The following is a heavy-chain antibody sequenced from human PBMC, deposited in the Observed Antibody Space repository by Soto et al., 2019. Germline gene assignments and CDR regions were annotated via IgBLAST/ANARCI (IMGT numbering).Heavy chain of an antibody. J-gene: IGHJ4*02. CDR3: ALRSMAVVPEY. CDR1: GDSISSYY. V-gene: IGHV4-59*01. Sequence: QVQLQESGPGLVKPSETLSLTCAVSGDSISSYYCMWIRQPPGKGLESIGYLYYGRSANYNPSLTPRVTLSVGTSTNQCSRTLSSMTAADPAVYYCALRSMAVVPEYWGQGTLVTVSS. CDR2: LYYGRSA. D-gene: IGHD3-22*01.